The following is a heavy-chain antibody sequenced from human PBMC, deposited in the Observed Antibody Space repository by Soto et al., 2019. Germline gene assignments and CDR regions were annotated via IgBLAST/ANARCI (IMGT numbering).Heavy chain of an antibody. CDR1: GYSFTSYY. CDR3: ARSVKETHFDWLLYTHDGMDV. CDR2: INPSGGST. J-gene: IGHJ6*02. D-gene: IGHD3-9*01. Sequence: GASVKVSCKASGYSFTSYYMHWVRQAPGQGLEWMGIINPSGGSTSYAQKFQGRVTMTRDTSTSTVYMELSSLRSEDTAVYYCARSVKETHFDWLLYTHDGMDVWGQGTTVTVSS. V-gene: IGHV1-46*01.